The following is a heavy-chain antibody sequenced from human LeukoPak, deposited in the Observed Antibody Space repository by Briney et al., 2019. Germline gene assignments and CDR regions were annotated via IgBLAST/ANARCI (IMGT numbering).Heavy chain of an antibody. CDR2: VWGDADFKST. J-gene: IGHJ4*02. Sequence: GGSLRLSCSASGFTFSSYVINWVRQTPGKGLEWVASVWGDADFKSTNTADSVKGRFSISRDNSKNTVILQMQSLRSDDTATYFCARGSYPRLESGHVFDYWGQGTQVAVSS. CDR1: GFTFSSYV. V-gene: IGHV3-23*01. D-gene: IGHD1-26*01. CDR3: ARGSYPRLESGHVFDY.